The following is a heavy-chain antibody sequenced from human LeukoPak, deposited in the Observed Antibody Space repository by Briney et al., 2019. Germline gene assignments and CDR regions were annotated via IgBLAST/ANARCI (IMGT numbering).Heavy chain of an antibody. D-gene: IGHD2-2*01. CDR3: AKEPREYCSSTSCPNWLDS. J-gene: IGHJ5*01. CDR1: GFTFNNYA. Sequence: GGSLRLSCAASGFTFNNYAMSWVRQAPGKGLEWVSAISASGDTTYYVDSVKGRFTISRDNSENTLFLQMNSLRAEDTAVYYCAKEPREYCSSTSCPNWLDSWGQGTLVSVSS. V-gene: IGHV3-23*01. CDR2: ISASGDTT.